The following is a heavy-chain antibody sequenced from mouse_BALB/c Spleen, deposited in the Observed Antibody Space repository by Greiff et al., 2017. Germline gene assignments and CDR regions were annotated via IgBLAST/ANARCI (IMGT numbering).Heavy chain of an antibody. Sequence: EVQLVESGGGLVQPGGSLRLSCATSGFTFTDYYMSWVRQPPGKALEWLGFIRNKANGYTTEYSASVKGRFTISRDNSQSILYLQMNTLRAEDSATYYCARDMRITTYAMDYWGQGTSVTVSS. V-gene: IGHV7-3*02. CDR1: GFTFTDYY. D-gene: IGHD2-4*01. CDR3: ARDMRITTYAMDY. J-gene: IGHJ4*01. CDR2: IRNKANGYTT.